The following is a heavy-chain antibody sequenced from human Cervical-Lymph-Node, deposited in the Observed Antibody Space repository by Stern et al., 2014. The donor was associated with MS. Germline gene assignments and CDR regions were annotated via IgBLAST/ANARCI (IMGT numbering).Heavy chain of an antibody. CDR1: GFTFSDYY. CDR2: ISRSGRPT. V-gene: IGHV3-11*01. Sequence: VQLVESGGDFVQPGGSLRLSCAASGFTFSDYYMSWIRHAPGKWLEWVSHISRSGRPTSYADSLKGRFHISRDHASNSLYLQMNSLRDDDTDVYYCASWMQTSPTQDYHYYFGMDVWGQGTTVIVTS. D-gene: IGHD5-18*01. CDR3: ASWMQTSPTQDYHYYFGMDV. J-gene: IGHJ6*02.